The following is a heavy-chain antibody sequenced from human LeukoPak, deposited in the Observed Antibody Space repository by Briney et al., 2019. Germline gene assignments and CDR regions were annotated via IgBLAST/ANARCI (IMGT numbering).Heavy chain of an antibody. J-gene: IGHJ4*02. D-gene: IGHD1-20*01. Sequence: ASVKVSCKASGCTFTSYYMHWVRQAPGRGLEWMGIINPSGGSTSYAQKFQGRVTMTRDMSTSTVYMELSSLRSEDTAVYYCARDLGRITGSTFDYWGQGTLVTVSS. CDR2: INPSGGST. V-gene: IGHV1-46*01. CDR1: GCTFTSYY. CDR3: ARDLGRITGSTFDY.